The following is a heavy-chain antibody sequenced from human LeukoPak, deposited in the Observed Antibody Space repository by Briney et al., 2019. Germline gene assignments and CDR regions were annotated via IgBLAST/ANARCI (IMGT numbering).Heavy chain of an antibody. J-gene: IGHJ4*02. CDR2: INGGNGNT. CDR3: ARGQLVRGHYFDY. CDR1: GYTFTSYA. Sequence: VASVKVSCKASGYTFTSYAMHWVRQAPGQRLEWMGWINGGNGNTKYSQKFQGRVTITADESTSTAYMELSSLRSEDTAVYYCARGQLVRGHYFDYWGQGTLVTVSS. V-gene: IGHV1-3*01. D-gene: IGHD6-6*01.